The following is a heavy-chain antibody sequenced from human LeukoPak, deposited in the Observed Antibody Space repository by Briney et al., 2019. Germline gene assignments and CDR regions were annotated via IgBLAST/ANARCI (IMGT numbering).Heavy chain of an antibody. D-gene: IGHD3-3*01. CDR1: GGSISSYY. Sequence: PSETLSLTCTVSGGSISSYYWSWIRQPPGKGLEWIGYIYYSGSTNYNPSLKSRVTISLDTSKNQFSLKLSSVTAADTAVYYCARAILSGYPDSWGQGTLVIVFS. CDR3: ARAILSGYPDS. CDR2: IYYSGST. J-gene: IGHJ4*02. V-gene: IGHV4-59*01.